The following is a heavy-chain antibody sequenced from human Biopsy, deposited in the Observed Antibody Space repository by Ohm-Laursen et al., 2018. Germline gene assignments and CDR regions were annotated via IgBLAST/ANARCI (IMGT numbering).Heavy chain of an antibody. D-gene: IGHD2-15*01. CDR1: GFTVSDNH. J-gene: IGHJ4*02. V-gene: IGHV3-66*01. CDR3: ARGSGSGFYFDQ. Sequence: SLRLSCAASGFTVSDNHISWIRQAPGKGLQWVSLIYSDGNTYYPDSVKGRFTISRDNSRNTVYLQMDSLRGEDTAVYFCARGSGSGFYFDQWGQGTLVTVSS. CDR2: IYSDGNT.